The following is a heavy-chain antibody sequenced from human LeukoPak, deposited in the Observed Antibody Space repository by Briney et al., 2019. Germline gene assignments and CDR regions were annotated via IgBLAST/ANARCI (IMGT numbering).Heavy chain of an antibody. CDR2: IYSGGST. J-gene: IGHJ5*02. V-gene: IGHV3-53*01. Sequence: GGSLRLSCAAPGFTVSSNYMSWVRQAPGKGLEWVSVIYSGGSTYYADSVKGRFTISRDNSKNTLYLQMNSLRAEDTAVYYCARGPLYYDFWSGPPPQFDPWGQGTLVTVSS. D-gene: IGHD3-3*01. CDR3: ARGPLYYDFWSGPPPQFDP. CDR1: GFTVSSNY.